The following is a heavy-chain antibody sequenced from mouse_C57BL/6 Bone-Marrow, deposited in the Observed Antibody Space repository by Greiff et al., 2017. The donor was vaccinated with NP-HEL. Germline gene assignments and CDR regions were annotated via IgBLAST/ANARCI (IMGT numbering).Heavy chain of an antibody. J-gene: IGHJ1*03. D-gene: IGHD1-1*01. CDR2: IYPRSGNT. Sequence: VKLVESGAELARPGASVKLSCKASGYTFTSYGISWVKQRTGQGLEWIGEIYPRSGNTYYNEKFKGKATLTADKSSSTAYMELRSLTSEDSAVYFCARRNYYGSRSYFDVWGTGTTVTVSS. CDR3: ARRNYYGSRSYFDV. V-gene: IGHV1-81*01. CDR1: GYTFTSYG.